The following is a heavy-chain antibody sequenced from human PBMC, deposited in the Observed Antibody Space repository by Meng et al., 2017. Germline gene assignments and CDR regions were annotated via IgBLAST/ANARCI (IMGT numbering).Heavy chain of an antibody. CDR2: INHSGST. CDR1: GWSFSGYY. V-gene: IGHV4-34*01. CDR3: ATSYYYDSSGYYWRIRTEYFQH. D-gene: IGHD3-22*01. Sequence: QVSLRQWGAGLLKPSETLSLTCAVYGWSFSGYYWSWIRQPPGKGLEWIGEINHSGSTNYNPSLKSRVTISVDTSKNQFSLKLSSVTAADTAVYYCATSYYYDSSGYYWRIRTEYFQHWGQGTLVTVSS. J-gene: IGHJ1*01.